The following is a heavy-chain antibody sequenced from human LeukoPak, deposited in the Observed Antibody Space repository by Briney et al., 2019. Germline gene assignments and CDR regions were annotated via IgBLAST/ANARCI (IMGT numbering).Heavy chain of an antibody. V-gene: IGHV3-7*01. J-gene: IGHJ4*02. CDR3: ARPAPSSGWC. D-gene: IGHD6-19*01. Sequence: GGSLRLSCAASGFTFSSYGMHWVRQAPGKGLEWVANIKQDGSEKYYVDSVKGRFTISRDNAKNSLYLQMNSLRAEDTAVYYCARPAPSSGWCWGQGTLVTVSS. CDR2: IKQDGSEK. CDR1: GFTFSSYG.